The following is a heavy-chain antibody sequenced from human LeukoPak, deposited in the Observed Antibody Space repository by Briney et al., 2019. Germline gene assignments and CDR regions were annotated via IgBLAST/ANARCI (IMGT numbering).Heavy chain of an antibody. J-gene: IGHJ3*02. V-gene: IGHV3-23*01. CDR1: GFSFSSYA. D-gene: IGHD3-22*01. Sequence: PGGSLRLSCAASGFSFSSYAMSWVRQAPGKGLEWVSAISGSGGSTYYADSVKGRFTISRDNSKNTLYLQMNSLRAEDTAVYYCAKPFYYDSSGWAHAFDIWGQGTMVTVSS. CDR2: ISGSGGST. CDR3: AKPFYYDSSGWAHAFDI.